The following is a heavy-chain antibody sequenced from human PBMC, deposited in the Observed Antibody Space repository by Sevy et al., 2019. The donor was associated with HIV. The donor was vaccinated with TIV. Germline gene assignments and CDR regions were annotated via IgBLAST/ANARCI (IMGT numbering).Heavy chain of an antibody. D-gene: IGHD2-21*02. CDR3: ARSRVVAYCGGDCYSDAFDI. V-gene: IGHV3-48*02. J-gene: IGHJ3*02. Sequence: GESPKISCAASGFTFSSYSMNWVRQAPGKGLEWVSYISSSSSTIYYTDSVKGRFTISRDNAKNSLYLQMNSLRDEDTAVYYCARSRVVAYCGGDCYSDAFDIWGQGTMVTVSS. CDR1: GFTFSSYS. CDR2: ISSSSSTI.